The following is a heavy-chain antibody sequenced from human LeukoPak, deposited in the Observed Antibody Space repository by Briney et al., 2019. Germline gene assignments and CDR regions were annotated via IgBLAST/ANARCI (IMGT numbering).Heavy chain of an antibody. CDR2: IYYSGSN. Sequence: SETLSLTCTVSGGSISSSSYYWGWIRQPPGKGLGWIGRIYYSGSNYYNPSLKSRVTISVDTSKNQFSLKLSSVTAADTAVYYCASVRSGQLVRLFDYWGQGTLVTVSS. CDR1: GGSISSSSYY. J-gene: IGHJ4*02. CDR3: ASVRSGQLVRLFDY. D-gene: IGHD6-13*01. V-gene: IGHV4-39*07.